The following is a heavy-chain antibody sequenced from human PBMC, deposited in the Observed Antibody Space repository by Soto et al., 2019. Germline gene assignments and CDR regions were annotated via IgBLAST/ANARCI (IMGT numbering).Heavy chain of an antibody. CDR2: ISSSSSYI. Sequence: GGSLRLSCAASGFTFSSYSMNWVRQAPGKGLEWVSSISSSSSYIYYADSVKGRFTISRDNAKNSLYLQMNSLRAEDTAVYYCAGYSGYDPQDIDYWGQGTLVTVSS. J-gene: IGHJ4*02. D-gene: IGHD5-12*01. V-gene: IGHV3-21*01. CDR1: GFTFSSYS. CDR3: AGYSGYDPQDIDY.